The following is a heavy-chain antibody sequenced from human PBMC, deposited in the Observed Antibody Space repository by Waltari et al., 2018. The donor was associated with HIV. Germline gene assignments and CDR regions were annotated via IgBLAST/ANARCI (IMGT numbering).Heavy chain of an antibody. CDR1: GFTFSSYS. CDR2: ISSSGSAL. CDR3: ARDRQFAFDY. Sequence: EVQLVESGGGLVQPGGSLRLSCAASGFTFSSYSVNWVRKAPGKGLGGVSYISSSGSALYYADSVKGRFSISRDNAKNSLYLQLNSLRGEDTAVYYCARDRQFAFDYWGQGTLVTVSS. V-gene: IGHV3-48*01. D-gene: IGHD2-15*01. J-gene: IGHJ4*02.